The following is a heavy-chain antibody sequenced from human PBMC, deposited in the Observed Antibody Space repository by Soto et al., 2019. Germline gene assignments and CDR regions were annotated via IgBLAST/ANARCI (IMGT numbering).Heavy chain of an antibody. D-gene: IGHD3-16*02. CDR1: GSAFSNAW. J-gene: IGHJ4*02. V-gene: IGHV3-15*01. CDR3: STYDYIWGSDRYRWAY. Sequence: EVQLVESGGDLVEPGGSLRLSCAASGSAFSNAWMSWVRQAPGKGLEWVGRIKSKTDGGTTDYAAHVEGRFTISRDDSKNTLYLHMSSLKTEDTAMYYCSTYDYIWGSDRYRWAYWGQGTLVTVSS. CDR2: IKSKTDGGTT.